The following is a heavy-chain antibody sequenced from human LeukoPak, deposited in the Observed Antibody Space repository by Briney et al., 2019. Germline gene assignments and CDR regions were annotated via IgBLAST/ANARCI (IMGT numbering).Heavy chain of an antibody. CDR1: GGSISSYY. CDR2: IYYSGST. D-gene: IGHD6-13*01. J-gene: IGHJ4*02. Sequence: SETLSLTCTVSGGSISSYYWSWIRQPPGKGLERIGYIYYSGSTNYNPSLKSRVTISVDTSKNQFSLKLSSVTAADTAVYYCARGRAAAFDYWGQGTLVTVSS. V-gene: IGHV4-59*01. CDR3: ARGRAAAFDY.